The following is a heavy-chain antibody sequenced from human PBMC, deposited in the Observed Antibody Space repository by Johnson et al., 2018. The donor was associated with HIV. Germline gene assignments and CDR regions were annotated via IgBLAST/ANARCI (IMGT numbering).Heavy chain of an antibody. CDR2: ISYDGSNK. CDR1: GFTFSSYA. Sequence: QVQLVESGGGVVQPGRSLRLSCAASGFTFSSYAMNWVRQAPGKGLEWVAVISYDGSNKYYADSVKGRFTISRDNAKNSLDLQMNSLRVEDTAVYYCARDRGYGDAFEIWGQGTMVTVSS. D-gene: IGHD5-18*01. J-gene: IGHJ3*02. V-gene: IGHV3-30-3*01. CDR3: ARDRGYGDAFEI.